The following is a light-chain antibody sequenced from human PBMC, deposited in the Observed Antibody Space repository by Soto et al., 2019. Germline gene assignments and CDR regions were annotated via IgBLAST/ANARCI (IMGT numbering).Light chain of an antibody. CDR1: QSINSE. CDR2: GAS. V-gene: IGKV3-15*01. CDR3: QQGHNWPLT. Sequence: EIVMTQSPATLSLSPGERAALSCRASQSINSELAGSQQKPGQPPRLIIYGASTRATGVPARFTGSESGSEFTLTISGLQSEDFAVYYCQQGHNWPLTFGQGTRLEI. J-gene: IGKJ2*01.